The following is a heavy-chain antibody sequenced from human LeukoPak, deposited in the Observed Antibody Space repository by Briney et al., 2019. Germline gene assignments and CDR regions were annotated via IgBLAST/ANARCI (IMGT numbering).Heavy chain of an antibody. CDR2: INPNSGGT. CDR3: ARGWRLRYFDWLLSPDYYGMDV. V-gene: IGHV1-2*02. D-gene: IGHD3-9*01. CDR1: GYTFTGYY. Sequence: ASVKVSCKASGYTFTGYYMHWVRQAPGQGLEWMGWINPNSGGTNYAQKYQSRVNMTRDTSNSTAYMELSRLRSDDTAAYYCARGWRLRYFDWLLSPDYYGMDVWGQGTTVTVSS. J-gene: IGHJ6*02.